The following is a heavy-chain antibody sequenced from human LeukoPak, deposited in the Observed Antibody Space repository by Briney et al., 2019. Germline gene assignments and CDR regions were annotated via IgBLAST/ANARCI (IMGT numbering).Heavy chain of an antibody. V-gene: IGHV3-30*18. J-gene: IGHJ4*02. CDR2: ISYDGSNK. Sequence: GRSLRLSCAAPGFTFSSYGMHWVRQAPGKGLEWVAVISYDGSNKYYADSVKGRFTISRDNAKNSLYLQMNSLRAEDTALYYCAKELHLGYSSGGYVEGFDCWGQGTLVTVSS. CDR1: GFTFSSYG. D-gene: IGHD6-19*01. CDR3: AKELHLGYSSGGYVEGFDC.